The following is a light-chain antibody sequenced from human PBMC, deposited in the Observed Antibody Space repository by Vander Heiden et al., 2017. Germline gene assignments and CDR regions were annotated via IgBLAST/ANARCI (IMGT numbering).Light chain of an antibody. CDR2: GAS. V-gene: IGKV1-39*01. CDR1: QTTSRF. CDR3: QQSYRTPFT. Sequence: DIQMTQSPASLSASIGDRVTITCRDGQTTSRFLNWYQQRPGKAPKLLIYGASSLESGVPSRFSGSGSGTEFTLTINSLQTEDFGTYYCQQSYRTPFTFGPGTVVDIK. J-gene: IGKJ3*01.